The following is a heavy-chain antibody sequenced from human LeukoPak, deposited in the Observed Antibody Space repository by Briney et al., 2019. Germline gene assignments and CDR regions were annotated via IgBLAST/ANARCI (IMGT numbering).Heavy chain of an antibody. CDR1: GGSISNYY. J-gene: IGHJ4*02. CDR2: IYYSGST. V-gene: IGHV4-59*01. D-gene: IGHD6-13*01. CDR3: ARVPTTAYSSSWSPYYFDF. Sequence: SETLSLTCTVSGGSISNYYWSWIRQPPGKGLEWIGYIYYSGSTNYNPSLKSRVTISVDTSKNQLSLKLSSVTAADTAVYYCARVPTTAYSSSWSPYYFDFWGQGTLVTVSS.